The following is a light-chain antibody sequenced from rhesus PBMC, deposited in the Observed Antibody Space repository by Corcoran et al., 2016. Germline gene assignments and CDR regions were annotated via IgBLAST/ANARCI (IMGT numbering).Light chain of an antibody. V-gene: IGLV2S7*01. CDR1: SADVDDYNY. J-gene: IGLJ1*01. CDR2: GVS. CDR3: CSYTTNSIFI. Sequence: QSAPAQPPSVSGSPGQSLTISCTGTSADVDDYNYVSWYQQLPGQAPRLLISGVSNRPSGVSDRFSGSKSGHTASLTISGLQAEDEADYYCCSYTTNSIFIFGPGTQLTVL.